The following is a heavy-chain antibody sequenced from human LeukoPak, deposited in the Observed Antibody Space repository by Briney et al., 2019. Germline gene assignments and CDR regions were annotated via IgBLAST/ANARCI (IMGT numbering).Heavy chain of an antibody. CDR3: ARAQFLRGAEYYFDY. D-gene: IGHD1-26*01. CDR2: IYYSGST. CDR1: GGSISSYY. J-gene: IGHJ4*02. V-gene: IGHV4-59*01. Sequence: SETLSLTCTVSGGSISSYYWSWIRQPPGKGLEWIGYIYYSGSTNYNPSLKSRVTISVDTSKNQFSLKLSSVTAADTAVYYCARAQFLRGAEYYFDYWGQGTLVTVSS.